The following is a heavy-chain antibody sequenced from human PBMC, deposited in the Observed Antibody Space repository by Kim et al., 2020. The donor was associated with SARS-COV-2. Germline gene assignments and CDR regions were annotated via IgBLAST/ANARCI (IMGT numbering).Heavy chain of an antibody. CDR3: ASSVGSSSWYGTYGMDV. V-gene: IGHV1-18*01. D-gene: IGHD6-13*01. CDR1: GYTFTSYG. Sequence: ASVKVSCKASGYTFTSYGISWVRQAPGQGLEWMGWISAYNGNTNYAQKLQGRVTMTTDTSTSTAYMELRSLRSDDTAVYYCASSVGSSSWYGTYGMDVWGQGTTVTVSS. J-gene: IGHJ6*02. CDR2: ISAYNGNT.